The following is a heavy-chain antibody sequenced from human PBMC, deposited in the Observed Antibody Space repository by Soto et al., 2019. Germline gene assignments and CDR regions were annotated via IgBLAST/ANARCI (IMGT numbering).Heavy chain of an antibody. D-gene: IGHD3-16*01. CDR2: INPSGGST. CDR1: GSTFTSYY. CDR3: ARMYPYETGGFGF. J-gene: IGHJ4*02. Sequence: QVQLVQSGAEVKKPGASVKVSCKASGSTFTSYYMHCVRQAPGQGLEWLGIINPSGGSTSYAQKFQGRVTMTRDTSTSTVYMELSSLRYEDTDVDYCARMYPYETGGFGFWGQGPLVTVSS. V-gene: IGHV1-46*01.